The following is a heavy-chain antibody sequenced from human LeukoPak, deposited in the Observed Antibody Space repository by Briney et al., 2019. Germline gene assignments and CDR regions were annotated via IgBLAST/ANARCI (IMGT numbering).Heavy chain of an antibody. V-gene: IGHV4-34*01. CDR1: GGSFSGYY. D-gene: IGHD4-23*01. CDR2: INHSGST. J-gene: IGHJ4*02. CDR3: ASDYGGNSGY. Sequence: SETLSLTCAVYGGSFSGYYWSWIRQPPGKGLEWIGEINHSGSTNYNPSLKSRVTISVDTSKNQFSLKLSSVTAADTAVYYCASDYGGNSGYWGQGTLVTVS.